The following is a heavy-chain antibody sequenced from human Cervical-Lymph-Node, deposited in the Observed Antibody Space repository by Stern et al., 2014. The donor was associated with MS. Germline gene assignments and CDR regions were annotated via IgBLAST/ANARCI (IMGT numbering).Heavy chain of an antibody. Sequence: EVQLVESGGSLVQPGGSLRLSCAASGFTFSNYAMSWVRQAPGKGLEWVSAISGSGDSTYYADSGKGRFTISRDNSKNTLYLQMNSLRADDTAVYYCAKEGILVASLDYGGQGTRVTVAS. CDR3: AKEGILVASLDY. CDR2: ISGSGDST. D-gene: IGHD6-19*01. CDR1: GFTFSNYA. J-gene: IGHJ4*02. V-gene: IGHV3-23*04.